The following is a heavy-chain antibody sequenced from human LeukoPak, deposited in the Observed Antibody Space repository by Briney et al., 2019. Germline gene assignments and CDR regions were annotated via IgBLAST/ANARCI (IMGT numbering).Heavy chain of an antibody. V-gene: IGHV1-69*04. Sequence: SVKVSCKASGGTFSSYAISWVRQAPGQGLEWMGRIIPILGIANYAQKFQGRVTITADKSTSTAYMELSSLRSEDTAVYYCACWDVDTPTQVGYWGQGTLVTVSS. CDR3: ACWDVDTPTQVGY. J-gene: IGHJ4*02. D-gene: IGHD5-18*01. CDR1: GGTFSSYA. CDR2: IIPILGIA.